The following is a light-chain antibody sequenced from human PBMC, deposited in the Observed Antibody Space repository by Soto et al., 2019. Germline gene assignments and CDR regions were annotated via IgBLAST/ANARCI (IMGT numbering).Light chain of an antibody. CDR1: QSVSFW. CDR2: DAS. V-gene: IGKV1-5*01. CDR3: RQYNSSVWT. J-gene: IGKJ1*01. Sequence: DIQMTQSPSTLSASVGDRVTITCRASQSVSFWLAWYQQKPGKAPRFLIYDASSLERGVPSRFSGSGSGTEFTLTINNLQPEDFATYYCRQYNSSVWTFGQGTKVDIK.